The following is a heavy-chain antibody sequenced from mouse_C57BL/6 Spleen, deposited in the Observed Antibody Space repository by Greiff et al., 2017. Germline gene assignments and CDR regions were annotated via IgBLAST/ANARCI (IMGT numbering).Heavy chain of an antibody. Sequence: QVQLKESGPGLVQPSQSLSITCTVSGFSLTSYGVHWVRQSPGKGLEWLGVIWSGGSTDYNAAFISRLSISKDNSKSQVFFKMNSLQADDKAIYYCARSSYYALDYWGQGTTLTVSS. J-gene: IGHJ2*01. D-gene: IGHD1-1*02. CDR1: GFSLTSYG. CDR2: IWSGGST. V-gene: IGHV2-2*01. CDR3: ARSSYYALDY.